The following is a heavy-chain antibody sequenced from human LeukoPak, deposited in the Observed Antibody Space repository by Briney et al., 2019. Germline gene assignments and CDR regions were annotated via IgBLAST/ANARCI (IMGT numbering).Heavy chain of an antibody. CDR3: ASGYYIGWYIPYY. D-gene: IGHD6-19*01. Sequence: PGGSLRLSCAASGFTFSTPWMIWVRQAPGKGLEWVANIKEDGSEKYYVDSVKGRFTISRDNAKNSLYLQMNSLRAEDTAVYYCASGYYIGWYIPYYWGQGTLVTVSS. J-gene: IGHJ4*02. CDR1: GFTFSTPW. CDR2: IKEDGSEK. V-gene: IGHV3-7*01.